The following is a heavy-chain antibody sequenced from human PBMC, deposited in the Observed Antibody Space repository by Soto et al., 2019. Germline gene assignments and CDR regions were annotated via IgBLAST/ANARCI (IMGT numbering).Heavy chain of an antibody. Sequence: QLQLQESGPGLVKPSETLSLTCTVSGGSISTSSYYWGWIRQPPGKGLEWIGSIYYSGSTYYNQSLKSRVTISLDTSKNQLSLKLSSVTAADTAVYYCARDYDSSGDYWGQGTLVTVSS. CDR2: IYYSGST. V-gene: IGHV4-39*01. D-gene: IGHD3-22*01. CDR3: ARDYDSSGDY. J-gene: IGHJ4*02. CDR1: GGSISTSSYY.